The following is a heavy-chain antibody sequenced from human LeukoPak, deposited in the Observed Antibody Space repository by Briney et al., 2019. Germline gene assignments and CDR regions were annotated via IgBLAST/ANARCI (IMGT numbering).Heavy chain of an antibody. CDR1: GVSVSSGRYY. J-gene: IGHJ4*02. V-gene: IGHV4-61*01. CDR3: VVGPNHYYFDY. D-gene: IGHD1-14*01. Sequence: PSGTLSLTCSVSGVSVSSGRYYWALIRQPPGKGLEWIGDIHYSGSTTYNPSLKSRVTMSVDTSRNQFSMKLPSVTSADTAVYYCVVGPNHYYFDYWGQGTLVTVSS. CDR2: IHYSGST.